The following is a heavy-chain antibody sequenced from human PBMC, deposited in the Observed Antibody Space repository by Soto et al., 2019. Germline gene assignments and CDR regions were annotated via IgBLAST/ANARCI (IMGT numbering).Heavy chain of an antibody. V-gene: IGHV1-3*01. CDR1: GYTFTSYA. J-gene: IGHJ4*02. CDR2: INAGNGNT. D-gene: IGHD3-9*01. CDR3: ARGALRYFDWLPVYFDY. Sequence: ASVKVSCKASGYTFTSYAMHWVRQAPGQRLEWMGWINAGNGNTKYSQKFQGRVTITRDTSASTAYMELSSLRSEDTAVSYCARGALRYFDWLPVYFDYWGQGTMVTVSS.